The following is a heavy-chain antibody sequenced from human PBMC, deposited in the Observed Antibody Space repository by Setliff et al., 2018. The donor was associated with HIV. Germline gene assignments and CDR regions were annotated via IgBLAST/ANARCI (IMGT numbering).Heavy chain of an antibody. CDR2: IWYDGSNK. CDR1: GFSFSTYD. J-gene: IGHJ5*02. V-gene: IGHV3-33*01. CDR3: ARASLGWFDP. D-gene: IGHD2-2*01. Sequence: PGGSLRLSCAASGFSFSTYDMHWVRQAPGKGLEWLAIIWYDGSNKFYADSVKGRFTISRDNSKNTLYLQMNSLRAEDTAVYYCARASLGWFDPWGQGTLVTVSS.